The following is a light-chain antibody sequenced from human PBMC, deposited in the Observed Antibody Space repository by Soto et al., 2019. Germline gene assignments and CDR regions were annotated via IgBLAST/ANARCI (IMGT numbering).Light chain of an antibody. Sequence: EIVLTQSPATLSLSPGERATLSCRVSQSIDSHLAWYQQKPGQAPRLLIYDASSRATGIPDRFSGSGSGTDFTLTISRLEPEDFAVYYCHQYGSSPSTFGQGTKVDIK. CDR1: QSIDSH. CDR2: DAS. J-gene: IGKJ1*01. V-gene: IGKV3-20*01. CDR3: HQYGSSPST.